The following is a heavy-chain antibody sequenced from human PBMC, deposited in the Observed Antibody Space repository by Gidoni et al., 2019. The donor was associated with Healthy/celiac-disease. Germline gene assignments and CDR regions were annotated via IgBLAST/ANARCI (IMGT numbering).Heavy chain of an antibody. V-gene: IGHV3-53*01. J-gene: IGHJ4*02. CDR2: IYSGGST. D-gene: IGHD3-9*01. CDR1: GFTVSSNY. Sequence: EVQLVESGGGLIQPGGSLRLSCAASGFTVSSNYMSWLRQAPGKRLEWVSVIYSGGSTYYEVAVKCRFTISRENSKNTLYLQMNSLRAEDTAVYYCARDNYYILTGHGLDYWGQGTLVTVSS. CDR3: ARDNYYILTGHGLDY.